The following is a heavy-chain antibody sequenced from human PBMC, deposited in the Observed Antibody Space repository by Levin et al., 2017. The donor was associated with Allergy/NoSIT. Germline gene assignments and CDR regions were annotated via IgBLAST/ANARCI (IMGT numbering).Heavy chain of an antibody. V-gene: IGHV4-59*03. CDR3: ARGHFDTRGYSNALEY. CDR2: IRYSGTT. CDR1: GGSICPSS. Sequence: SQTLSLTCTVSGGSICPSSWTWIRQSPGKGLDWIGYIRYSGTTSYNPSLEGRLTISLDTSKSQFSLRLSSVTDADTAMYYCARGHFDTRGYSNALEYWGQGILVTVSS. J-gene: IGHJ4*02. D-gene: IGHD3-22*01.